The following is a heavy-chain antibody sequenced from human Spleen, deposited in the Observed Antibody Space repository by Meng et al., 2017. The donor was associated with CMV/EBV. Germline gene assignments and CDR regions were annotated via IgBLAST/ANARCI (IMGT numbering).Heavy chain of an antibody. CDR1: GGSINSGNYY. V-gene: IGHV4-39*01. D-gene: IGHD2-2*03. CDR3: ARLEMSGSGYCSSPTCFDY. CDR2: SHHFGNT. J-gene: IGHJ4*02. Sequence: SETLSLTCSVSGGSINSGNYYWGWIRQPPGKGLEWIGTSHHFGNTRYNPSLKSRVTISVDTSKNQFSLELTSLTAADTAVYFCARLEMSGSGYCSSPTCFDYWGQGTLVTVSS.